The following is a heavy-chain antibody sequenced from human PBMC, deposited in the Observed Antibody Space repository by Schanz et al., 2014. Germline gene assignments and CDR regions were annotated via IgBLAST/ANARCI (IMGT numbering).Heavy chain of an antibody. Sequence: EVQLVESGGGLVQPGGSLRLSCAVSGFIVRSNYMTWVRQAPGKGLEWVSFVHPGGSTYYPDSVKGRFTISRDNSKNTVYLQMNSLRPGDTAVYYCARESSNYSVLVPGAVFDHWGQGILVTVSS. J-gene: IGHJ4*02. CDR2: VHPGGST. CDR3: ARESSNYSVLVPGAVFDH. V-gene: IGHV3-66*02. CDR1: GFIVRSNY. D-gene: IGHD4-4*01.